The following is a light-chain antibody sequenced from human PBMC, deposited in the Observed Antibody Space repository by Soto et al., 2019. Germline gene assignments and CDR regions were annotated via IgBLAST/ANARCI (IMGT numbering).Light chain of an antibody. CDR3: QQYNNWPVT. V-gene: IGKV3D-15*01. Sequence: EVVLTKSPGTLSLSPGDRATLSCRASQSVSSSYLSWYEQKPGQTPRLLRHGASTRATGIAARVSGSGSGTEFTLTISGLQSQDFATYYCQQYNNWPVTFGGGTKVDI. CDR1: QSVSSSY. CDR2: GAS. J-gene: IGKJ4*01.